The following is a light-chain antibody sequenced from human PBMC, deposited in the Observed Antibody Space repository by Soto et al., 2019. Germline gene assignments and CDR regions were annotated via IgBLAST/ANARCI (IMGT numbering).Light chain of an antibody. CDR2: EVS. CDR3: SSYTSSSTLV. CDR1: SSDVGGYNY. Sequence: QSALTQPASVSGSPGQSITISCTGTSSDVGGYNYVSWYQQHPGKAPKLMIYEVSNRPSGVSNRFSCSKSGNKASLTISGLQAEDEADYYCSSYTSSSTLVFGTGTKVTVL. J-gene: IGLJ1*01. V-gene: IGLV2-14*01.